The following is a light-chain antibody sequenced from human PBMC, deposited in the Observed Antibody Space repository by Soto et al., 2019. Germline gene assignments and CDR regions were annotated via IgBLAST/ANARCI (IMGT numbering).Light chain of an antibody. V-gene: IGKV3-15*01. J-gene: IGKJ5*01. CDR2: GAS. Sequence: EIVMTPSPATLSVSPGERATLSCRASQTISNNLAWYQQKPGQAPRLLIYGASTRASGIPARFSGRGSGTEFTLTISSLQSEDFAVYYCQQYNMWPLHTFGQGTRLEIK. CDR1: QTISNN. CDR3: QQYNMWPLHT.